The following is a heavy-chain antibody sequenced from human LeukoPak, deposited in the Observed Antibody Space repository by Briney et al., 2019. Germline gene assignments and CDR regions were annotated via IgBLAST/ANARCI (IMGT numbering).Heavy chain of an antibody. CDR2: IYTSEST. CDR1: GGSISSYY. J-gene: IGHJ4*02. D-gene: IGHD2-15*01. Sequence: SETLSLTCTVSGGSISSYYWNWIRQPAGKGLEWIGRIYTSESTNYNPSLKSRVTMSVDTSKNQVSLKLSSVTAADTAVYYCARDLSFVEGYFDYWGQGILVTVSS. V-gene: IGHV4-4*07. CDR3: ARDLSFVEGYFDY.